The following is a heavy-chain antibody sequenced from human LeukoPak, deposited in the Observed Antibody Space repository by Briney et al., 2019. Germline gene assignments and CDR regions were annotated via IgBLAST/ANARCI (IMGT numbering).Heavy chain of an antibody. V-gene: IGHV1-46*01. CDR1: GYTFTSYY. CDR3: ARGESGTTGPSPWSALFDP. J-gene: IGHJ5*02. D-gene: IGHD1-1*01. Sequence: ASVKVSCKASGYTFTSYYMHWVRQAPGQGLEWMGIINPSGGSTSYAQKFQGRVTMTRDTSTSTVYMELSSLRSEDTAVYYCARGESGTTGPSPWSALFDPWGQGTLVTVSS. CDR2: INPSGGST.